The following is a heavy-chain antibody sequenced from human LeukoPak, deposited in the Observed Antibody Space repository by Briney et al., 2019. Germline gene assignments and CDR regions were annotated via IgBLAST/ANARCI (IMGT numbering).Heavy chain of an antibody. CDR3: ARRAPVNVDTATWSYYYYYGMDV. D-gene: IGHD5-18*01. CDR2: MNPNSGNT. V-gene: IGHV1-8*03. Sequence: ASVKVSCKASGYTFTSYDINWVRQATGQGLEWMGWMNPNSGNTGYAQKFQGRVTITRNTSISTAYMELSSLRSEDTAVYYCARRAPVNVDTATWSYYYYYGMDVWGQGTTVTVPS. CDR1: GYTFTSYD. J-gene: IGHJ6*02.